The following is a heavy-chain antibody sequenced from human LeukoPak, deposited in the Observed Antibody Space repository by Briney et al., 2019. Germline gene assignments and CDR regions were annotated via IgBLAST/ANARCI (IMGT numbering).Heavy chain of an antibody. Sequence: GGSLRVSCVASGFSFSTYGMHWVRQGPGTGLEGVSFIRYDGTKKYYVISMKGRCTISLDYSKNTLYLQMDSLRPEATAVYYGAKERSEXSYGPIFDSWGQGTLVIVSS. CDR1: GFSFSTYG. D-gene: IGHD5-18*01. J-gene: IGHJ4*02. CDR2: IRYDGTKK. V-gene: IGHV3-30*02. CDR3: AKERSEXSYGPIFDS.